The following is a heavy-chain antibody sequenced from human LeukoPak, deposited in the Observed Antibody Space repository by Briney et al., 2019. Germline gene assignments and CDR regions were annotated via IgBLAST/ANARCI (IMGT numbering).Heavy chain of an antibody. V-gene: IGHV3-23*01. D-gene: IGHD5-12*01. Sequence: GGSLRLSCAASGFTFSSYAMSWVRQAPGKGLEWVSAISGSGGSTYYADSVKGRFTISRDNSKNTLYLQMNSLRAEDTAVYYCAKVEYSGYDSLLDYFDYWGQGTLVTVSS. CDR2: ISGSGGST. J-gene: IGHJ4*02. CDR1: GFTFSSYA. CDR3: AKVEYSGYDSLLDYFDY.